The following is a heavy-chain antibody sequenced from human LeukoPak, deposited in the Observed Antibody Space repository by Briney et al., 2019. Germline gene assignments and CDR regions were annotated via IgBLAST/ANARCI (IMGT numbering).Heavy chain of an antibody. J-gene: IGHJ4*02. CDR3: AKDPTDFDSSGQTYFDY. V-gene: IGHV3-20*04. CDR2: INWNGDSR. D-gene: IGHD3-22*01. Sequence: GGSLRLSCTASGFKFDDYGMTWVRQAPGKGLEWVSDINWNGDSRGYAHSVRGRFTIYRDNSKNSLYLQMNSLRVEDTAVYYCAKDPTDFDSSGQTYFDYWGQGSLVTVSS. CDR1: GFKFDDYG.